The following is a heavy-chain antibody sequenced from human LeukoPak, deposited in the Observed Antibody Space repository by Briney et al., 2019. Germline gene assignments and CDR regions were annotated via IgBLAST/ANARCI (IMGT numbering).Heavy chain of an antibody. J-gene: IGHJ4*02. Sequence: GGSLRLSCAASGFTFSSYWMPWVRQAPGKGLVWVSRINSDGSSTSYADSVKGRFTISRDNAKNTLYLQMNSLRAEDTAVYYCARENYDFWSGYPNFDYWGQGTLVTVSS. D-gene: IGHD3-3*01. V-gene: IGHV3-74*01. CDR3: ARENYDFWSGYPNFDY. CDR1: GFTFSSYW. CDR2: INSDGSST.